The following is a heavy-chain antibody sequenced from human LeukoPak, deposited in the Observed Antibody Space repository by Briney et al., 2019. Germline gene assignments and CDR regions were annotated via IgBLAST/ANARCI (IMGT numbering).Heavy chain of an antibody. CDR2: IKQDGSEK. V-gene: IGHV3-7*01. D-gene: IGHD2-2*01. Sequence: GGSLGLSCAASGFTFSNYWMSWVRQAPGKGLEWVANIKQDGSEKYYVDSVKGRFTISRDNAKNSLYLQMNSLRAEDTAVYYCAREAYCSSTSCQGYYFDFWGQGTLVTVSS. CDR3: AREAYCSSTSCQGYYFDF. CDR1: GFTFSNYW. J-gene: IGHJ4*02.